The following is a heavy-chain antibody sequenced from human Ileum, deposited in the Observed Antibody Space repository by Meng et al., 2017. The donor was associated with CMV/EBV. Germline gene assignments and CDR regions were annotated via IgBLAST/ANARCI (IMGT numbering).Heavy chain of an antibody. V-gene: IGHV1-18*01. CDR2: ISAYNGNT. CDR3: ARIARWGDLSPDY. J-gene: IGHJ4*02. CDR1: GGTFSSYT. D-gene: IGHD3-16*02. Sequence: ASVKVSCKASGGTFSSYTISWVRQAPGQGLEWMGWISAYNGNTNYAQKFQGRVTMTTDTSTSTGYMELRSLRSDDTAVYYCARIARWGDLSPDYWGQGTLVTVSS.